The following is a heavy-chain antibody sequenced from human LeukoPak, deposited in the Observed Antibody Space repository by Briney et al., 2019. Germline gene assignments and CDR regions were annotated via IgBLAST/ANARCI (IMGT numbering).Heavy chain of an antibody. CDR2: INHSGST. Sequence: SETLSLTCAVYGGSFSGYYWSWIRQPPGKGLEWIGEINHSGSTNYNPSLKSRVTISVDTSKNQFSLKLSSVTAADTAVYYCAKDVPEHSSVLLQDYGGFDYWGQGTLVTVSS. V-gene: IGHV4-34*01. D-gene: IGHD6-19*01. CDR3: AKDVPEHSSVLLQDYGGFDY. J-gene: IGHJ4*02. CDR1: GGSFSGYY.